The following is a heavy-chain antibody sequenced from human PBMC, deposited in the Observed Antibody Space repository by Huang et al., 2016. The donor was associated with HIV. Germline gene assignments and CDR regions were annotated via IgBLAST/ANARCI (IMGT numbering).Heavy chain of an antibody. J-gene: IGHJ4*02. CDR3: ARRVGSGWYGEIDY. CDR1: GYNLKTNA. D-gene: IGHD6-19*01. Sequence: QVQLLQSGAEVKKPGTSVKISCKTSGYNLKTNAVSWVRQTPGQGLEWMGLVSGYNRYKTYSQRLQGRGTMTTDTSTNTVYMELRSLRSDDTAVYYCARRVGSGWYGEIDYWGQGTLVTVSS. CDR2: VSGYNRYK. V-gene: IGHV1-18*04.